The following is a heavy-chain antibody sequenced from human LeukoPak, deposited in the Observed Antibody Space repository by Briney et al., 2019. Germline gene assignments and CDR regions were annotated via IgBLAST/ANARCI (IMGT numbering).Heavy chain of an antibody. V-gene: IGHV4-30-2*01. J-gene: IGHJ4*02. D-gene: IGHD4-23*01. Sequence: NSSETLSLTCAVSGGSISSGGYSWSWIRQPPGKGLEWIGYIYHSGSTYYNPSLKCRVTISVDRSKNQFSLKLSSVTAADTAVYYCARGRTTVVTPYYFDYWGQGTLVTVSS. CDR1: GGSISSGGYS. CDR3: ARGRTTVVTPYYFDY. CDR2: IYHSGST.